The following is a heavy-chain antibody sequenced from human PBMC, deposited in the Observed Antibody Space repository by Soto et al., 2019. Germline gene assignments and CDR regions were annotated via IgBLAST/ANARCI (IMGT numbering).Heavy chain of an antibody. CDR3: ARAVAGGVYYYYGMDV. V-gene: IGHV1-69*12. J-gene: IGHJ6*02. CDR1: GGTFSSYA. Sequence: HVQLVQSGAEVKKPGSSVKVSCKASGGTFSSYAINWVRQAPGQELEWMGGIIPIFGTADYAQKFQGRVTITANESTSTAYMELSSMRSEDTAVYYCARAVAGGVYYYYGMDVWCQGTTVTVSS. D-gene: IGHD6-19*01. CDR2: IIPIFGTA.